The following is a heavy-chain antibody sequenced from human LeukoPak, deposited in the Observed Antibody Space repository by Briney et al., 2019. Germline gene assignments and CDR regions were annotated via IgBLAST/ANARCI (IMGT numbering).Heavy chain of an antibody. D-gene: IGHD2-8*01. CDR2: IYYSGST. CDR3: ARDGPANGGHYYYYYMDV. J-gene: IGHJ6*03. Sequence: SETLSLTCTVSGGSISSYYWSWIRQPPGKGLEWIGYIYYSGSTNYNPSLKSRVTISVDTSKNQFSLKLSSVTAADTAVYYCARDGPANGGHYYYYYMDVWGKGTTVTVSS. CDR1: GGSISSYY. V-gene: IGHV4-59*12.